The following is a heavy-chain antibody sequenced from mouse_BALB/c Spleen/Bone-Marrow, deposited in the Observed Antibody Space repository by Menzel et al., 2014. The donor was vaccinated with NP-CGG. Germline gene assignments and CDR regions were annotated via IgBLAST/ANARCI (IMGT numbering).Heavy chain of an antibody. D-gene: IGHD4-1*01. V-gene: IGHV5-17*02. CDR3: ASDWAYYFDY. Sequence: DVMLVESGGGLVQPGGSRKLSCAASGFTFSSFGMHWVRQAPEKGLEWVAYISSGSSTIYYADTVKSRFTISRDNPKNTLFLQMASLRSEDTAMYYCASDWAYYFDYWGQGTTLTVSS. J-gene: IGHJ2*01. CDR2: ISSGSSTI. CDR1: GFTFSSFG.